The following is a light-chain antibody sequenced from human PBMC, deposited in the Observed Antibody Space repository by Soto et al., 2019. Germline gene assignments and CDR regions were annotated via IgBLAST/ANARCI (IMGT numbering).Light chain of an antibody. CDR1: QSVSSNY. CDR3: QQYNNWPRGT. V-gene: IGKV3-20*01. CDR2: GAS. J-gene: IGKJ1*01. Sequence: EIVLTQSPGTLSLSPGERATLSCRATQSVSSNYLAWYQQKSGQAPRLLIYGASSRATGIPDRFSGGGSGTDFTLTITRLEPEDFAVYYCQQYNNWPRGTFGQGTKVDIK.